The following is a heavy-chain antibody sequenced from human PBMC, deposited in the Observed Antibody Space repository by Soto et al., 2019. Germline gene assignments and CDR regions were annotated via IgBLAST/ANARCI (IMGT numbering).Heavy chain of an antibody. V-gene: IGHV1-69*01. CDR1: GGTFSRYG. D-gene: IGHD3-22*01. CDR2: IIPTFGTA. Sequence: QVQLVQSGAEVKKPGSSVKVSCKASGGTFSRYGISWVRQAPGQGLEWMAGIIPTFGTAKYEQKFQGRVTIIADESTSTAYMELSSLRSEDTAVYYCAREVVVINFGPSHYHGMDVWGQGTTVTVSS. J-gene: IGHJ6*02. CDR3: AREVVVINFGPSHYHGMDV.